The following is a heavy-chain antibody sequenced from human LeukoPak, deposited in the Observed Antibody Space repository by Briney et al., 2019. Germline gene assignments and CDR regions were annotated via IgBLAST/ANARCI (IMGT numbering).Heavy chain of an antibody. J-gene: IGHJ4*02. V-gene: IGHV3-30*03. CDR1: GFTFSSYG. CDR2: ISYDGSNK. D-gene: IGHD2-15*01. CDR3: AREALGYCSGGSCYGVDY. Sequence: GGSLRLSCAASGFTFSSYGMHWVRQAPGKGLERVAVISYDGSNKYYADSVKGRFTISRDNSKNTLYPQMNSLRAEDTAVYYCAREALGYCSGGSCYGVDYWGQGTLVTVSS.